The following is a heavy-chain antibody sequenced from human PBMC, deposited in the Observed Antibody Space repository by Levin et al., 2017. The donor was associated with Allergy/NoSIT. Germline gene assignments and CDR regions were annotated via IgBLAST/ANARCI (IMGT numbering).Heavy chain of an antibody. CDR1: GFTFSSYW. CDR3: ARVNEEYDFWSGPYYYGMDV. Sequence: GGSLRLSCAASGFTFSSYWMSWVRQAPGKGLEWVANIKQDGSEKYYVDSVKGRFTISRDNAKNSLYLQMNSLRAEDTAVYYCARVNEEYDFWSGPYYYGMDVWGQGTTVTVSS. CDR2: IKQDGSEK. D-gene: IGHD3-3*01. J-gene: IGHJ6*02. V-gene: IGHV3-7*01.